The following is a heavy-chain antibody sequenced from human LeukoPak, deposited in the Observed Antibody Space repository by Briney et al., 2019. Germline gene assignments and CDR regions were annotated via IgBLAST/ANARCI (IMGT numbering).Heavy chain of an antibody. CDR3: ARVLGALAC. Sequence: AGGSLRLSCAASGFTFSSYGMSWVRQAPGKGLEWVSGISGSGGSTYYADSVKGRFTISRDSSKTTLYLQMNSLRAEDTAVYYCARVLGALACWGQGTLVTVSS. D-gene: IGHD1-26*01. CDR1: GFTFSSYG. CDR2: ISGSGGST. V-gene: IGHV3-23*01. J-gene: IGHJ1*01.